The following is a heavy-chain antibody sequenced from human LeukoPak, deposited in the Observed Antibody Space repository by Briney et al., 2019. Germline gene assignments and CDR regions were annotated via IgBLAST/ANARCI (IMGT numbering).Heavy chain of an antibody. CDR2: IYYSGST. D-gene: IGHD2-15*01. CDR1: GCSMSSYY. J-gene: IGHJ4*02. V-gene: IGHV4-59*01. Sequence: SETLSLTCTVSGCSMSSYYWSWIRQPPGKGLEWIRYIYYSGSTNYNPSLKSRVTISVDTSKNQFSLKLSSVTAADTAVYYCARSAPYCSGGSCYHYWGQGTLVTVSS. CDR3: ARSAPYCSGGSCYHY.